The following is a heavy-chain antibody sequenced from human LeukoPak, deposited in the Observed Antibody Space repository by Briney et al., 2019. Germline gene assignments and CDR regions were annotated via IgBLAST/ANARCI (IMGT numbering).Heavy chain of an antibody. V-gene: IGHV3-30-3*01. CDR3: AKDLGTMVRGASLSPLYYYYGMDV. Sequence: PGRSLRLSCAASGFTFNSYAMHWVRQAPGKGLEWVAVISSDGSNNYYADSVKGRFTISRDNSKNTLYLQMNSLRAEDTAVYYCAKDLGTMVRGASLSPLYYYYGMDVWGQGTTVTVSS. J-gene: IGHJ6*02. D-gene: IGHD3-10*01. CDR2: ISSDGSNN. CDR1: GFTFNSYA.